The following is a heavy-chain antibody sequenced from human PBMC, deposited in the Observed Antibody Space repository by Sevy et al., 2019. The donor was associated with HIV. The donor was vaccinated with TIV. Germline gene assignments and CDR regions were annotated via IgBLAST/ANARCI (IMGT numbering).Heavy chain of an antibody. CDR2: IKTKTYSGTT. Sequence: GESLKISCTASGFTFGDYAMSWFRQAPGKGLEWVGFIKTKTYSGTTEYAASVKGRFIISRDDSKNIAYLQMNSLKTEDTAVYYCTRDLYGRGWFYFDYWGQGTLVTVSS. D-gene: IGHD6-19*01. J-gene: IGHJ4*02. CDR3: TRDLYGRGWFYFDY. CDR1: GFTFGDYA. V-gene: IGHV3-49*03.